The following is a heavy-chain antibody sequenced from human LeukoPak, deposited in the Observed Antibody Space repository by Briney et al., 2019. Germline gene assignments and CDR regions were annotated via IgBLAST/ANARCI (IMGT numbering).Heavy chain of an antibody. CDR2: ISWNSGSI. V-gene: IGHV3-9*01. CDR1: GFTFDDYA. Sequence: TGGSLRLSCAASGFTFDDYAMHWVRQAPGKGLEWVSGISWNSGSIGYADSVKGRFTISRDNAKNSLYLQMNSLRAEDTALHYCAKALPPNYYYGMDVWGQGTTVTVSS. CDR3: AKALPPNYYYGMDV. J-gene: IGHJ6*02.